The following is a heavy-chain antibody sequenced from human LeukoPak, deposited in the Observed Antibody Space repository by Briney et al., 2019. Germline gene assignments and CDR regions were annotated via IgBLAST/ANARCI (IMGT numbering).Heavy chain of an antibody. CDR3: ARPLGSSWSPDAFDI. V-gene: IGHV4-34*01. D-gene: IGHD6-13*01. CDR2: INHSGST. Sequence: SETLSLTCAVSGGSFSGYYWSWIRQPPGKGLEWIGEINHSGSTNYNPSLKSRVTISVDTSKNQFSLKLSSVTAADTAVYYCARPLGSSWSPDAFDIWGQGTMVTVSS. J-gene: IGHJ3*02. CDR1: GGSFSGYY.